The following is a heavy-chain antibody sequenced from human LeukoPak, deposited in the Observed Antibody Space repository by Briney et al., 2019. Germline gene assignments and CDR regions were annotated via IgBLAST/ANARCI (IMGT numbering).Heavy chain of an antibody. D-gene: IGHD3-16*02. CDR2: ISGSGGST. CDR3: AKHDYVWGSYRYFFDY. J-gene: IGHJ4*02. CDR1: GFTFSDYY. V-gene: IGHV3-23*01. Sequence: GSLRLSCAASGFTFSDYYMSWIRQAPGKGLEWVSAISGSGGSTYYADSVKGRFTISRDNSKNTLYLQMNSLRAEDTAVYYCAKHDYVWGSYRYFFDYWGQGTLVTVSS.